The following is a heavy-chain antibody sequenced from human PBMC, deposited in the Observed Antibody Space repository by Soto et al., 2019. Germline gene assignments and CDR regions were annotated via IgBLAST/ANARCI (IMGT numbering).Heavy chain of an antibody. D-gene: IGHD3-9*01. CDR1: GGSISSSSYY. Sequence: KPSETLSLTCTVSGGSISSSSYYWGWIRQPPGKGLEWIGSIYYSGSTYYNPSLKSRVTISVDTSKNQFSLKLSSVTAADTAVYYCARHPVLRYFDWLLSPDYWGQGTLVTVSS. CDR3: ARHPVLRYFDWLLSPDY. CDR2: IYYSGST. J-gene: IGHJ4*02. V-gene: IGHV4-39*01.